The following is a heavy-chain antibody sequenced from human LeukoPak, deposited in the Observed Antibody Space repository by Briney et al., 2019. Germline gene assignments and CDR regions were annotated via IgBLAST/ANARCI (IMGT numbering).Heavy chain of an antibody. Sequence: SETLSLNCTVFGDSIGGYYWSWIRQPPGKGLEWIGYVYQRGSTNYNPSLKSRVLISADRSKNHFSLRLTSVTAADTAVYYCARTLGYCSGGTCYNYFDPWGQGTLVTVSS. D-gene: IGHD2-15*01. J-gene: IGHJ5*02. CDR2: VYQRGST. CDR3: ARTLGYCSGGTCYNYFDP. V-gene: IGHV4-59*08. CDR1: GDSIGGYY.